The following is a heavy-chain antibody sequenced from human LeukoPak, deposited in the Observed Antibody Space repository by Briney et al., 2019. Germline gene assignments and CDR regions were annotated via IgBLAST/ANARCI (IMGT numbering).Heavy chain of an antibody. CDR3: ARGMTTVTPLDY. D-gene: IGHD4-17*01. CDR2: INHSGST. J-gene: IGHJ4*02. Sequence: SETLPLTCAVYGGSFSGYYWSWIRQPPGKGLERIGEINHSGSTNYNPYLTSRVTISVETSKNQFSLKLSSVTAADTAVYYCARGMTTVTPLDYWGQGTLVTVSS. CDR1: GGSFSGYY. V-gene: IGHV4-34*01.